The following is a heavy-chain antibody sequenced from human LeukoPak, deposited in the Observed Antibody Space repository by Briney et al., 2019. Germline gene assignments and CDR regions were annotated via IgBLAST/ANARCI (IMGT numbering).Heavy chain of an antibody. D-gene: IGHD1-1*01. CDR2: IYYSGST. Sequence: SETLSLTCTVSGGSISSSSYYWGWIRQPPGKGLEWIGSIYYSGSTYYNPSLKSRVTISVDTSKNQFSLKLSSVTAADTAVYYCARRPDAGTYFRGFDYWGQGTLVTVSS. V-gene: IGHV4-39*07. CDR1: GGSISSSSYY. J-gene: IGHJ4*02. CDR3: ARRPDAGTYFRGFDY.